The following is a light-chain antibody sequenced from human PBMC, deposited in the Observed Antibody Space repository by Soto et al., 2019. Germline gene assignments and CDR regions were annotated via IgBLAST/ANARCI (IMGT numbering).Light chain of an antibody. CDR3: QQSYSTPQT. Sequence: DIQMTQSPYSLSASVGDRVTITCRASQSISSYLNWYQQKPGKAPKLLIYAASSLQSGVPSRFSGSGSGTDFTLTISRLQPEDFATYYCQQSYSTPQTFGQGTKVEIK. V-gene: IGKV1-39*01. CDR1: QSISSY. J-gene: IGKJ1*01. CDR2: AAS.